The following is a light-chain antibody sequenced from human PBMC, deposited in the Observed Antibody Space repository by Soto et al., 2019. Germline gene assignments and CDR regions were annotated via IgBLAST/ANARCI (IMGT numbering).Light chain of an antibody. J-gene: IGLJ3*02. CDR1: TSNIGSNT. CDR2: GSD. CDR3: ATWDDSLNVYGV. Sequence: QAVVTQPPSASGTPGQRVTISCSGSTSNIGSNTVNWYQQLPGMAPKLLIYGSDQRPSGVPDRFSGSKSGTSASLAITGLQSEDEADYYCATWDDSLNVYGVFGGGTKLTVL. V-gene: IGLV1-44*01.